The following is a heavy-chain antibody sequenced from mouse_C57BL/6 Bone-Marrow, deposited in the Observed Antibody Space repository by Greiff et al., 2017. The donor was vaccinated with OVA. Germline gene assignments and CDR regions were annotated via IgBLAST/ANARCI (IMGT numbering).Heavy chain of an antibody. Sequence: VNVVESGPGLVQPSQSLSITCTVSGFSLTSYGVHWVRQSPGKGLEWLGVIWRGGSTDYNAAFMSRLSITKDNSKSHVFFKMISLLAADSALYYCSTGVTGSYFDFWGPGTTLTVSS. D-gene: IGHD2-13*01. CDR3: STGVTGSYFDF. CDR1: GFSLTSYG. V-gene: IGHV2-5*01. J-gene: IGHJ2*01. CDR2: IWRGGST.